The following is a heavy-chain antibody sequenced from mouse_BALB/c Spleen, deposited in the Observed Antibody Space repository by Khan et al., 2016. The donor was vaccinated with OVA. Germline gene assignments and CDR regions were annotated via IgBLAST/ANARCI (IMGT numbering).Heavy chain of an antibody. CDR3: ARGYDYDAAWFAY. CDR1: GFTFSSYA. D-gene: IGHD2-4*01. CDR2: ISRGGSYP. V-gene: IGHV5-9-4*01. Sequence: EVELVESGGDLVKPGGSLKLSCAASGFTFSSYAMSWVRQSPEKRLAWVAEISRGGSYPYYPDTVTGRFTSSRDNAKNPLDLEMISLRSEDTAVCYYARGYDYDAAWFAYWGQGTLATVSA. J-gene: IGHJ3*01.